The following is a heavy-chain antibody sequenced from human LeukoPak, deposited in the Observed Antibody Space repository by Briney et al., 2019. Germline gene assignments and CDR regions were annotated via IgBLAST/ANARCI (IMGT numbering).Heavy chain of an antibody. Sequence: PSETLSLTCTVSGGSISSSSYYWGWIRQPPGKGLEWIGSIYYSGSTYYNPSLKSRVTISVDTSKNQFSLKLSSVTAADTAVYYCARDPTIRKGVVPRGIYFDYWGQGTLVTVSS. CDR2: IYYSGST. CDR3: ARDPTIRKGVVPRGIYFDY. CDR1: GGSISSSSYY. J-gene: IGHJ4*02. D-gene: IGHD3-3*01. V-gene: IGHV4-39*07.